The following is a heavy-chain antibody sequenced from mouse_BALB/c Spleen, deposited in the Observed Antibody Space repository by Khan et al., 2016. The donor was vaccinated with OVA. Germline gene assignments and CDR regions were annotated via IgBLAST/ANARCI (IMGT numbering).Heavy chain of an antibody. CDR3: AREAYRYDEYYFDY. D-gene: IGHD2-14*01. Sequence: EVQLVESGGDLVKPGGSLKLSCAVSGFTFSSYVMSWFRQTPEKRLEWVASISSGGTTAYPDNVKGRFTIFRDNARNIMYLQMSSLRSEDTAMYYCAREAYRYDEYYFDYWGQGTTLTVSS. J-gene: IGHJ2*01. CDR1: GFTFSSYV. V-gene: IGHV5-6-5*01. CDR2: ISSGGTT.